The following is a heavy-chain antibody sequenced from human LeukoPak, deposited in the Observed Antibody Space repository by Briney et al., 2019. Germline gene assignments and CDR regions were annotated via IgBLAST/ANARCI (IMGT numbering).Heavy chain of an antibody. CDR3: ARAGAQQQLISYFDV. J-gene: IGHJ2*01. CDR1: GGSISRYY. CDR2: VYHTGST. D-gene: IGHD6-13*01. Sequence: SETLSLTCTVSGGSISRYYWTWIRQPPGKGLEWIGYVYHTGSTNYNPSLKSRVTISVDTSKNQFSLKLSSVTAADTAVYYCARAGAQQQLISYFDVWGRGTLVTVSS. V-gene: IGHV4-59*01.